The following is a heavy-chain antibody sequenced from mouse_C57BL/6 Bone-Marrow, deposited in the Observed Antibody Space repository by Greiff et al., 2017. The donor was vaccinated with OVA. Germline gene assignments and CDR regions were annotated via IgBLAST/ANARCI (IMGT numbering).Heavy chain of an antibody. Sequence: EVKLQESEGGLVQPGSSMKLSCTASGFTFSDYYMAWVRQVPEKGLEWVANINYDGSSTYYLDSLTSRFIISRDNAKNNLYLQMSSLKSEDTATDYCARDKVVAEDWYFDVWGTGTTVTVSS. V-gene: IGHV5-16*01. CDR3: ARDKVVAEDWYFDV. J-gene: IGHJ1*03. CDR1: GFTFSDYY. CDR2: INYDGSST. D-gene: IGHD1-1*01.